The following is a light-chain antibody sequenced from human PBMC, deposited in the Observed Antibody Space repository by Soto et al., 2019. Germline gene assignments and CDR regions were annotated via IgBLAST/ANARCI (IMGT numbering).Light chain of an antibody. J-gene: IGLJ2*01. CDR3: QSYDNSLSHVV. V-gene: IGLV1-40*01. CDR2: GDN. CDR1: GSNFGSFYD. Sequence: QSVLTQPPSVSGAPGQRFPIPGPGGGSNFGSFYDVHWYQQLQGTVPKLLIYGDNNRPSGVPDRFSGSKSGTSASLAITGLQPEDEADYYCQSYDNSLSHVVFGGGTKLTVL.